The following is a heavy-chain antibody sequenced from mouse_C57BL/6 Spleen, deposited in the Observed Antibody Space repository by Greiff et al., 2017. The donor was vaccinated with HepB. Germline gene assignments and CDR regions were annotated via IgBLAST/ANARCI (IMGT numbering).Heavy chain of an antibody. CDR3: ARRGSSYVGDYFDY. J-gene: IGHJ2*01. Sequence: VKLQESGAELVRPGASVKLSCKASGYTFTDYYINWVKQRPGQGLEWIARIYPGSGNTYYNEKFKGKATLTAEKSSSTAYMQLSSLTSEDSAVYFCARRGSSYVGDYFDYWGQGTTLTVSS. CDR1: GYTFTDYY. D-gene: IGHD1-1*01. CDR2: IYPGSGNT. V-gene: IGHV1-76*01.